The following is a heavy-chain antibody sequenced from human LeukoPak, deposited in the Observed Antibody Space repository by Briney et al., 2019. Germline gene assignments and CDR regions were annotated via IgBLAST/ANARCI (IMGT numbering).Heavy chain of an antibody. CDR3: AKHGEDSSGYYADFFDH. CDR2: VFYNGNT. CDR1: GDSINTKTHY. D-gene: IGHD3-22*01. Sequence: SETLSLTCTVSGDSINTKTHYWACIRQTPGKGLEWIGSVFYNGNTYYNPSLKSRVAISVDTSKNQFSLRLTAVTAADTAVYYCAKHGEDSSGYYADFFDHCGQGTLITVSS. V-gene: IGHV4-39*01. J-gene: IGHJ4*02.